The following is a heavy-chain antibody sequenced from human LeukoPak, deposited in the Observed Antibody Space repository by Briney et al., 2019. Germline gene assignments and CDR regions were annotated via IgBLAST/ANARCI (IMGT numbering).Heavy chain of an antibody. CDR2: IYYSGST. D-gene: IGHD3-10*01. J-gene: IGHJ5*02. Sequence: SETLSLTCTVSGGSISSSSYYWGWIRQPPGKGLEWIGSIYYSGSTYYDPSLKSRVTISVDTSKNQFSLKLSSVTAADTAVYYCATLIGRITMVRGVKRNNWFDPWGQGTLVTVSS. CDR1: GGSISSSSYY. V-gene: IGHV4-39*01. CDR3: ATLIGRITMVRGVKRNNWFDP.